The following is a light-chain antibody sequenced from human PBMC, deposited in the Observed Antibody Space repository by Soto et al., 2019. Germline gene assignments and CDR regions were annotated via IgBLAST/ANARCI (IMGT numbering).Light chain of an antibody. Sequence: EIVMTQSPATLSVSPGERATRSCRASQSVSSNLAWYQQKPGQAPSLLIYDISARATGIPTRFSGSGSGTECTLTISSLQSEDFAVYYCQQYNDWPLTFGGGTKVEIK. CDR2: DIS. V-gene: IGKV3D-15*01. J-gene: IGKJ4*01. CDR3: QQYNDWPLT. CDR1: QSVSSN.